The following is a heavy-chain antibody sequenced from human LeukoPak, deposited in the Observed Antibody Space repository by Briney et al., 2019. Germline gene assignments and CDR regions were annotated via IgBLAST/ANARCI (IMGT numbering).Heavy chain of an antibody. CDR2: ISSSDSGG. CDR3: SRDGDTTSKVDY. J-gene: IGHJ4*02. CDR1: GFTFSNHY. D-gene: IGHD4-11*01. Sequence: PGGSLRLSCAASGFTFSNHYMSWIRQAPWKGLEWVSYISSSDSGGFYADSVKGRSTISSDNAKNSLYLQMNSLRDEDTAVYYCSRDGDTTSKVDYSGEGTLVTVSS. V-gene: IGHV3-11*01.